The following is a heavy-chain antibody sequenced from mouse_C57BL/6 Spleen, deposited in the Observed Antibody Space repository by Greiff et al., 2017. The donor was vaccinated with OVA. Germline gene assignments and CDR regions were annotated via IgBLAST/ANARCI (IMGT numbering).Heavy chain of an antibody. Sequence: VQLQQPGAELVKPGASVKLSCKASGYTFTSYWMHWVKQRPGRGLEWIGRIDPNSGGTKYNEKFKSKATLTVDKPSSTAYMQLSSLTSEDSAVYYCARSTYYSNYGAYWGQGTLVTVSA. CDR2: IDPNSGGT. D-gene: IGHD2-5*01. V-gene: IGHV1-72*01. CDR3: ARSTYYSNYGAY. CDR1: GYTFTSYW. J-gene: IGHJ3*01.